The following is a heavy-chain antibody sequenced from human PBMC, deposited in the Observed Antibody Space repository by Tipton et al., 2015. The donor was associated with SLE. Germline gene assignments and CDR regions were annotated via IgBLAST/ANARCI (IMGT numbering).Heavy chain of an antibody. J-gene: IGHJ6*03. CDR3: ASGSPFYDSSGYYYMDV. D-gene: IGHD3-22*01. CDR2: ISSTRSAI. V-gene: IGHV3-48*01. CDR1: GFTFDKYS. Sequence: GSLRLSCEGSGFTFDKYSMNWVRQAPGKGLEWLSYISSTRSAIHYADSVKGRFTVSRNNAKKSLYLQMNSLRGEDSAVYYCASGSPFYDSSGYYYMDVWGKGTTVTVSS.